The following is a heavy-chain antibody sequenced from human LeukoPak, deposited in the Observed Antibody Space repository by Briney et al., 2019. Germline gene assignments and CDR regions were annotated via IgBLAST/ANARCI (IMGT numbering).Heavy chain of an antibody. D-gene: IGHD6-13*01. CDR3: ARARSGIAAAGWFDY. V-gene: IGHV1-2*02. CDR1: GYTFTSYG. CDR2: INPNSGGT. J-gene: IGHJ4*02. Sequence: EASVKVSCKASGYTFTSYGISWVRQAPGQGLEWMGWINPNSGGTNYAQKFQGRVTMTRDTSISTAYMELSRLRSDDTAVYYCARARSGIAAAGWFDYWGQGTLVTVSS.